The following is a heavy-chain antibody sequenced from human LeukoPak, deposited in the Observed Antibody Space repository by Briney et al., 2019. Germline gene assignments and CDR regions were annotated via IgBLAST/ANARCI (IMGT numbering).Heavy chain of an antibody. D-gene: IGHD4-17*01. CDR1: GGSISSSNW. CDR2: IYHSGST. Sequence: SETLSLTCAVSGGSISSSNWWSWVRQPPGKGLEWIGEIYHSGSTNYNPSLKSRVTISVDKSKNQFSLKLSSVTAADTAVYYCARQGVYGDYVFDYWGQGTLVTVSS. J-gene: IGHJ4*02. CDR3: ARQGVYGDYVFDY. V-gene: IGHV4-4*02.